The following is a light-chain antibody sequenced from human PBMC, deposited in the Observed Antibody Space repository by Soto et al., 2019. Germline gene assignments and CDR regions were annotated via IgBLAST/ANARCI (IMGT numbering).Light chain of an antibody. CDR2: GAS. J-gene: IGKJ2*01. Sequence: EIVLTQSPGTLSLSPGERATLSCRASQSVSNNYLAWFQQKPGQAPRILIYGASNRATGIPDRFSGSGSGTDFTLTISRLEPEDFVVYYCYQYGRSPYTFGQGTKLEIK. CDR1: QSVSNNY. V-gene: IGKV3-20*01. CDR3: YQYGRSPYT.